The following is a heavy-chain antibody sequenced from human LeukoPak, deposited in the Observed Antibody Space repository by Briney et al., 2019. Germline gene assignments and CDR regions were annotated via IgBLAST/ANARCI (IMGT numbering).Heavy chain of an antibody. CDR1: GFTFNNYA. Sequence: GGSLRLSCAASGFTFNNYAMHWVRQAPGKGLEWVAVISYDGSNKYYADSVKGRFTISRDNSKNTLYLQMNSLRADDTAVYYCARAWIQLWLEGSWLGYWGQGTLVTASS. CDR2: ISYDGSNK. V-gene: IGHV3-30*04. CDR3: ARAWIQLWLEGSWLGY. J-gene: IGHJ4*02. D-gene: IGHD5-18*01.